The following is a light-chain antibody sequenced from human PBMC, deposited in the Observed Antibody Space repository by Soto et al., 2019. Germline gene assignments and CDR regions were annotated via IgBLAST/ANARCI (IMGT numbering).Light chain of an antibody. J-gene: IGLJ3*02. CDR1: SSDVGRYNY. V-gene: IGLV2-8*01. CDR3: SSYAGSNNWV. CDR2: EVI. Sequence: QSVLTQPPSASGSPGQSVTISCTGTSSDVGRYNYVSWYQQHPGKAPKLMIYEVIKRPSGVPDRFSGSKSGNTASLTVSGLQAEDEAHYYCSSYAGSNNWVFGGGTQLTVL.